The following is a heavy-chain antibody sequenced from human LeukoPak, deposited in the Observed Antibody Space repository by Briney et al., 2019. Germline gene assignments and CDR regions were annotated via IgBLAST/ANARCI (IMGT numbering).Heavy chain of an antibody. CDR1: GFTFSSYS. Sequence: GGSLRLSCAASGFTFSSYSMNWVRQAPGKGLEWVSSISSSSSYIYYADSVKGRFTISRDNAKNSLYLQMNSLRAEDTAVYYCARDRIVVVPAALVFDPWGQGNLVTVSS. J-gene: IGHJ5*02. D-gene: IGHD2-2*01. CDR3: ARDRIVVVPAALVFDP. CDR2: ISSSSSYI. V-gene: IGHV3-21*01.